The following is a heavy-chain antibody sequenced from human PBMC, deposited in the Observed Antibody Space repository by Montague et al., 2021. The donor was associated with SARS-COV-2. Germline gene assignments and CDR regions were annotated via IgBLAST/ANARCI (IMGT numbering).Heavy chain of an antibody. Sequence: SLRLSCAASGITFDDYGMSWVRQAPGKGLEWASGINWNGGSTGYADSVKGRFTISRDNAKNSLYLQMNSLRAEDTALYYCAKQLWFGELFHPWGQGTLVTVSS. CDR3: AKQLWFGELFHP. CDR1: GITFDDYG. J-gene: IGHJ5*02. CDR2: INWNGGST. V-gene: IGHV3-20*04. D-gene: IGHD3-10*01.